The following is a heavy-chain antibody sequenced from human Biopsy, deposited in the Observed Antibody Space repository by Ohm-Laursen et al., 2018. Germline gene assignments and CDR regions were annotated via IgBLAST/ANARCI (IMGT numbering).Heavy chain of an antibody. CDR2: IWHDGDNK. CDR1: GFSFSTHA. Sequence: SLRLSCAASGFSFSTHAMHWVRQAPGRGLEWVAFIWHDGDNKFYADSVKGRFTISRDNSKNTVYLQMNNLSAGDTAVYFCARDPPNRGYPLDFWGQGTLTTVSS. D-gene: IGHD5-12*01. V-gene: IGHV3-33*08. CDR3: ARDPPNRGYPLDF. J-gene: IGHJ4*02.